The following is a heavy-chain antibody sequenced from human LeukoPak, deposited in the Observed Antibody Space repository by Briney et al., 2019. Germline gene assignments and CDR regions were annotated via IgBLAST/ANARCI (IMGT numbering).Heavy chain of an antibody. CDR1: GGSISSYY. CDR3: ARGDGLWFGELLSAFDI. D-gene: IGHD3-10*01. Sequence: NPSETLSLTCTVSGGSISSYYWSWIRQPPGKGLEWIGYIYYSWSTNYNPSLKSRVTISVDTSKNQFSLKLSSVTAADTAVYYCARGDGLWFGELLSAFDIWGQGTMVTVSS. CDR2: IYYSWST. J-gene: IGHJ3*02. V-gene: IGHV4-59*01.